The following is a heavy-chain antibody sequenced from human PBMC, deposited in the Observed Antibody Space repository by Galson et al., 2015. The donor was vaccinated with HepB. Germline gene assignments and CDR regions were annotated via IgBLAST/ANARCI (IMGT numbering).Heavy chain of an antibody. Sequence: SLRLSCAASGFTFSSYGMHWVRQAPGKGLEWVAVIWYDGSNKYYADSVKGRFTISRDNSKNTLYLQMNSLRAEDTAVYYCARDNMEGGSTTGFDYWGQGTLVTVSS. J-gene: IGHJ4*02. CDR1: GFTFSSYG. V-gene: IGHV3-33*01. D-gene: IGHD4-17*01. CDR2: IWYDGSNK. CDR3: ARDNMEGGSTTGFDY.